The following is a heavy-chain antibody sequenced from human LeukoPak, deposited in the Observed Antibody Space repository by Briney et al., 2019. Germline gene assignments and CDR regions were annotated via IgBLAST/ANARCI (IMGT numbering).Heavy chain of an antibody. CDR2: INSDGSGT. D-gene: IGHD6-13*01. V-gene: IGHV3-74*01. Sequence: PGGSLRLSCAASGFTFSNYWMHWVRQAPGKGLEWLSRINSDGSGTNYADSVKGRITISRDNGKNTLYLQMNSLRAEDTAVYYCAKEGSSSWYRWFDPWGQGTLVTVSS. CDR3: AKEGSSSWYRWFDP. CDR1: GFTFSNYW. J-gene: IGHJ5*02.